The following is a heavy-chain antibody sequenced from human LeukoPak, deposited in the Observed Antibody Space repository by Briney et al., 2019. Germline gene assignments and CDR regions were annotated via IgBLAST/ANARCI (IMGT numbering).Heavy chain of an antibody. J-gene: IGHJ5*02. CDR2: LQPSGAT. CDR1: GASISIYY. CDR3: ARDSTGTAFDP. Sequence: SETLSLTCIVSGASISIYYWSWIRHPAGKELEWIGRLQPSGATNYNPSLESRVTMSVDTSKNQFSLSLTSVTAADTAVYYCARDSTGTAFDPWGQGTLVTVSS. D-gene: IGHD1-14*01. V-gene: IGHV4-4*07.